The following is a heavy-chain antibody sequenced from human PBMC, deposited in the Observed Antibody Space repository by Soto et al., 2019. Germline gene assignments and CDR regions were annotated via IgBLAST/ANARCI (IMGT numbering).Heavy chain of an antibody. D-gene: IGHD3-9*01. CDR1: GFMFSSYW. V-gene: IGHV3-7*05. CDR2: INQNGSER. Sequence: EVELVESGGGLVQPGGSLRLSCAATGFMFSSYWMTWVRQAPGRGLEWVANINQNGSERYYVDSVEGRFTISRDNAKNSVFLQMENLRVEDTAMYYCANDILDFWGQGTLVTVSS. CDR3: ANDILDF. J-gene: IGHJ4*02.